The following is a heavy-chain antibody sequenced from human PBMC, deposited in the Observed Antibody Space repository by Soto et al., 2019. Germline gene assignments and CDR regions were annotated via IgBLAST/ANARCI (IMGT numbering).Heavy chain of an antibody. V-gene: IGHV4-59*01. CDR3: ARDRGYCSGGSCYSGSWFDP. Sequence: SETLSLTCTVSGGSISSYYWSWIRQPPGKGLEWIGYIYYSGSTNYNPSLKSRVTISVDTSKNQFSLKLSSVTAADTAVYYCARDRGYCSGGSCYSGSWFDPWGQGTLVTVSS. CDR2: IYYSGST. J-gene: IGHJ5*02. D-gene: IGHD2-15*01. CDR1: GGSISSYY.